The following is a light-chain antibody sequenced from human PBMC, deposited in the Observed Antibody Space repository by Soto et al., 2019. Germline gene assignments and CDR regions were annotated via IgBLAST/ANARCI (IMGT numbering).Light chain of an antibody. V-gene: IGKV1-33*01. CDR3: QQCDNLPLP. J-gene: IGKJ4*01. Sequence: DIQMTQSPSSLSASVGDRVTITCQASQDISNYLNWYQQKPGKAPKLLIYDASNLETGVQSRFSGSGSGTDFTFTISSLQPEDIDTYYFQQCDNLPLPFRGGTKVEIK. CDR2: DAS. CDR1: QDISNY.